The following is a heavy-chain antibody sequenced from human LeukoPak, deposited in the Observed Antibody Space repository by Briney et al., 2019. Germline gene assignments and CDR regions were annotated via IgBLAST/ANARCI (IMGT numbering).Heavy chain of an antibody. CDR3: ATDTVTTSYFDY. CDR2: ISYDGSNK. V-gene: IGHV3-30*04. D-gene: IGHD4-17*01. J-gene: IGHJ4*02. Sequence: GRSLRLSCGASGFTFSTYAMHWVRQAPGKGLEWVAVISYDGSNKYYADSVKGRFTISRDNSKNTLYLQMNSLRAEDTAVYYCATDTVTTSYFDYWGQGTLVTVSS. CDR1: GFTFSTYA.